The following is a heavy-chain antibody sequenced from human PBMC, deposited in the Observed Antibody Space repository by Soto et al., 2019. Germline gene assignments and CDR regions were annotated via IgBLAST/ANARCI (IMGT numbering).Heavy chain of an antibody. Sequence: SETLSLTCTVSGGSISSYYWSWIRQPPGKGLEWIGYIYYSGSTNYNPSLKSRVTISVDTSKNQFSLKLSSVTAADTAVYYCARLGYCSGGSCYRFYPWGQGTLVTVSS. D-gene: IGHD2-15*01. CDR1: GGSISSYY. V-gene: IGHV4-59*01. CDR3: ARLGYCSGGSCYRFYP. J-gene: IGHJ5*02. CDR2: IYYSGST.